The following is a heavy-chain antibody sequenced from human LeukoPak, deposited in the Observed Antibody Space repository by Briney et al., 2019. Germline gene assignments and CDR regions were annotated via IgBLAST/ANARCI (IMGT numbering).Heavy chain of an antibody. Sequence: ASVKVSCQASGYTFTGYYIHWVRQAPGQGLEWMGRITPHNGGTNYAQKFQGRVTMTGDTSISTAYMELSRLSSDDTAVYYCVRGAYSYGPYFDYWGQGTLVTVSS. CDR2: ITPHNGGT. CDR3: VRGAYSYGPYFDY. V-gene: IGHV1-2*06. J-gene: IGHJ4*02. CDR1: GYTFTGYY. D-gene: IGHD5-18*01.